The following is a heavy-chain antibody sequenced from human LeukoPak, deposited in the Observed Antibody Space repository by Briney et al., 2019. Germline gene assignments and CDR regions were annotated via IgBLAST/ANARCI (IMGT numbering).Heavy chain of an antibody. CDR3: ARFGLGGAKDY. CDR2: TRNKANSYTT. CDR1: GFTFSDHY. D-gene: IGHD1-26*01. J-gene: IGHJ4*02. V-gene: IGHV3-72*01. Sequence: GGSLRLSCAASGFTFSDHYMDWVRQAPGKGLEWVGRTRNKANSYTTEYAASVKGRFTISRDDSKNSLYLQMNSLKTEDTAVYYCARFGLGGAKDYWGQGTLVTVSS.